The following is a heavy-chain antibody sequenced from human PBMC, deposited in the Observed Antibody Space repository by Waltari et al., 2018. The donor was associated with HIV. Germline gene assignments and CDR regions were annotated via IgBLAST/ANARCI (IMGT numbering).Heavy chain of an antibody. J-gene: IGHJ3*02. D-gene: IGHD3-22*01. CDR2: IYTSGST. V-gene: IGHV4-4*07. CDR3: ARGTYYYDSSGHDAFDI. Sequence: QVQLQESGPGLVKPSETLSLTCTVSGGSISSYYWSWIRQPAGKGLEWIGRIYTSGSTNYNPSLRSRVTMSVDTSKNQCSLKLSSVTAADTAVYYCARGTYYYDSSGHDAFDIWGQGTMVTVSS. CDR1: GGSISSYY.